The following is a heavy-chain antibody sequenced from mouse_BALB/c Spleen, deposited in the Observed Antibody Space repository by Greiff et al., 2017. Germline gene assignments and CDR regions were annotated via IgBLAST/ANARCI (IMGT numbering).Heavy chain of an antibody. Sequence: EVQGVESGGGLVQPGGSLKLSCAASGFTFSSYTMSWVRQTPEKRLEWVAYISNGGGSTYYPDTVKGRFTISRDNAKNTLYLQMSSLKSEDTAMYYCAVDYDNPFAYWGQGTLVTVSA. D-gene: IGHD2-3*01. CDR2: ISNGGGST. CDR3: AVDYDNPFAY. V-gene: IGHV5-12-2*01. J-gene: IGHJ3*01. CDR1: GFTFSSYT.